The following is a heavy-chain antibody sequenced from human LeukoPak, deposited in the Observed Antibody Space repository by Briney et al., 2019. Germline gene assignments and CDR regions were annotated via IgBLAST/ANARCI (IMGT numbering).Heavy chain of an antibody. CDR3: ATATRLGTGGFDC. CDR1: GGTFSRYG. V-gene: IGHV1-69*05. Sequence: SVKVSCKASGGTFSRYGVSWVRQAPGQGLEWLGGIIPPFSTANSAQKFQDRVTITTDDSTNTAYMALSSLISDDTAVYLCATATRLGTGGFDCWGQGTLVTVSS. D-gene: IGHD7-27*01. CDR2: IIPPFSTA. J-gene: IGHJ4*02.